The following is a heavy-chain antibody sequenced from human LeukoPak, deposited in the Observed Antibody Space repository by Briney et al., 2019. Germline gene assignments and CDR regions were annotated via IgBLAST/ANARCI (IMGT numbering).Heavy chain of an antibody. CDR1: GGTFSSYA. V-gene: IGHV1-69*13. CDR3: ARWAGYCSSTSCYTPFDY. J-gene: IGHJ4*02. CDR2: IIPIFGTA. D-gene: IGHD2-2*02. Sequence: ASVKVSCKASGGTFSSYAISWVRQAPGQGLEWMGGIIPIFGTANYAQKFQGRVTITADESTSTTYMELSSLRSEDTAMYYCARWAGYCSSTSCYTPFDYWGQGTLVTVSS.